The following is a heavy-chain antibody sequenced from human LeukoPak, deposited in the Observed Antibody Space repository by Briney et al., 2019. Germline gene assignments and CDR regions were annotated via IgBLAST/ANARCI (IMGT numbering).Heavy chain of an antibody. J-gene: IGHJ4*02. CDR1: GFTFSSYA. V-gene: IGHV3-30-3*01. CDR2: ISYDGSNK. CDR3: ARVPVGPAAR. Sequence: GGSLRLSCAASGFTFSSYAIHWLRQAPGKGLERVTVISYDGSNKYYADSVKRRFTISRDNYKNTLYLQMNSLRAEDTAVYYCARVPVGPAARWGEGTLVSVSS. D-gene: IGHD2-2*01.